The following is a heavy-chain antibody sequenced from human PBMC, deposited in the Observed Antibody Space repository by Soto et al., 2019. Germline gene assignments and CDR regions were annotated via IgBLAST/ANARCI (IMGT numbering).Heavy chain of an antibody. J-gene: IGHJ6*02. Sequence: GGSLRLSCAASGFTFSSHGMHWVRQAPGKGLEWVAVISYDGSNKYYADSVKGRFTISRDNSKNTLYLQMNSLRAEDTAVYYCAKDLERGVAVAYYYYYGMDVWGQGTTVTVSS. CDR1: GFTFSSHG. V-gene: IGHV3-30*18. CDR3: AKDLERGVAVAYYYYYGMDV. CDR2: ISYDGSNK. D-gene: IGHD6-19*01.